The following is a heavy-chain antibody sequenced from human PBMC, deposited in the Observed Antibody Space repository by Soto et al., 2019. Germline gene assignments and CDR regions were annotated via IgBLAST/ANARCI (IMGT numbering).Heavy chain of an antibody. CDR1: GGTFSSYA. V-gene: IGHV1-69*12. J-gene: IGHJ4*01. CDR2: IVPIVDTS. CDR3: VRVVAITRSPDN. D-gene: IGHD2-15*01. Sequence: VQLVQSGAEVRQPASSVKVYCKTSGGTFSSYAISWVRQAPGQGLEWMGGIVPIVDTSTYAQKFQGRVTIPEDESTSTVYMKQSSLRSDDKDLYYCVRVVAITRSPDNWGPGTLV.